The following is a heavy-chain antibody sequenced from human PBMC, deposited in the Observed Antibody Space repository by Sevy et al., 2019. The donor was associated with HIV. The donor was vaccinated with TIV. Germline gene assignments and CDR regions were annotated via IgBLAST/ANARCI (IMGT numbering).Heavy chain of an antibody. CDR1: GGSISSYY. CDR3: ARAYYDFWSGHDYYYGMDV. D-gene: IGHD3-3*01. CDR2: IYYSRST. J-gene: IGHJ6*02. Sequence: SETLSLTCTVSGGSISSYYWSRIRQPPGKGLEWIGYIYYSRSTNYNPSLKSRVTISVDTSKNQFSLKLSSVTAADTAVYYCARAYYDFWSGHDYYYGMDVWGQGTTVTVSS. V-gene: IGHV4-59*01.